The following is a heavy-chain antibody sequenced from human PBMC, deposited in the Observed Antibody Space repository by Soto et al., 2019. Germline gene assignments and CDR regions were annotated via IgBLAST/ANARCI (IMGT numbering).Heavy chain of an antibody. D-gene: IGHD4-17*01. J-gene: IGHJ4*02. CDR3: ARVSHGDYVDY. V-gene: IGHV3-13*04. CDR1: GFTFSYYD. Sequence: GGSLRLSCAASGFTFSYYDMLWVRQATGQGLEWVSAIATAGDTYYPGSVRGRFTVTRENAKNSLYLQMNSLRAGDTAVYYCARVSHGDYVDYWGQGTLVTVSS. CDR2: IATAGDT.